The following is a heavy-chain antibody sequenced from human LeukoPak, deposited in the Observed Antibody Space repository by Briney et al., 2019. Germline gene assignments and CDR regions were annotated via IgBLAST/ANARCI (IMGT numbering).Heavy chain of an antibody. D-gene: IGHD5-18*01. CDR2: ISGNGGST. V-gene: IGHV3-23*01. CDR1: RFTFSTYA. CDR3: ARGYIYGYHY. Sequence: GGSLRLSCAASRFTFSTYAMSWVRQAPRKGLEWVSAISGNGGSTYYADSVKGRFTISRDNSKNTLFLQMNSLRAEDTAVYYCARGYIYGYHYWGQGTLVTVSS. J-gene: IGHJ4*02.